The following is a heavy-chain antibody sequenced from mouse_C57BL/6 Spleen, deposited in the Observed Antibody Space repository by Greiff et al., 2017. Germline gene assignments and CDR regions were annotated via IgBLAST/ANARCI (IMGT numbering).Heavy chain of an antibody. Sequence: EVQGVESGPELVKPGASVKMSCKASGYTFTDYNLHWVKQSHGKSLEWIGYINPNNGGTSYNQKFKGKATLTVNKSSSTAYMERRSLRSEDSAVYYCARYDYDWFAYWGQGTLVTVSA. CDR3: ARYDYDWFAY. V-gene: IGHV1-22*01. CDR2: INPNNGGT. D-gene: IGHD2-4*01. CDR1: GYTFTDYN. J-gene: IGHJ3*01.